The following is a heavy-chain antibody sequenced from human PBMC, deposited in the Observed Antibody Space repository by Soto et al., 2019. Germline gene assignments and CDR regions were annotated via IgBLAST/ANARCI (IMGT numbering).Heavy chain of an antibody. J-gene: IGHJ4*02. CDR2: ISAHNGNT. CDR1: GYIFTSYG. CDR3: ARGRYGDY. Sequence: QAHLVQSGPEVKKPGASVKVSCKGSGYIFTSYGIAWVRQAPGQGLEWMGWISAHNGNTEYAQKFQGRVTVTRNTSTSTAYLALRSLRSEDTALYYCARGRYGDYWGQGALVTVSS. D-gene: IGHD4-17*01. V-gene: IGHV1-18*01.